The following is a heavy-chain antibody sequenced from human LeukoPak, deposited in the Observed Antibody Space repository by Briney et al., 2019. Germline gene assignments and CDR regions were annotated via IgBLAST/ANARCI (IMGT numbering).Heavy chain of an antibody. D-gene: IGHD6-13*01. CDR3: ARAPPGIAAAGLGFDY. CDR2: IYTSGST. J-gene: IGHJ4*02. V-gene: IGHV4-4*07. CDR1: GGSISSYY. Sequence: SETLSLTCTVSGGSISSYYWSWIRQPAGKGLEWIGRIYTSGSTNYNPSLKSRVTMSVDTSKNQFPLKLSSVTAADTAVYYCARAPPGIAAAGLGFDYWGQGTLVTVSS.